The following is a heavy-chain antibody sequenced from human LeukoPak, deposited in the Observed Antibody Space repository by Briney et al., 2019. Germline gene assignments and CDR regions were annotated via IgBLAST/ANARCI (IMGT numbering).Heavy chain of an antibody. CDR1: GYTFTSYY. J-gene: IGHJ4*02. D-gene: IGHD6-19*01. V-gene: IGHV1-46*01. Sequence: ASVKVSCKASGYTFTSYYMHWVRQAPGQGLEWMGIINPSGGSTSYAQKFQGRVTMTTDTSTSTAYMELRSLRSDDTTVYYCARVLIAVAAAFDYWGQGTLVTVSS. CDR3: ARVLIAVAAAFDY. CDR2: INPSGGST.